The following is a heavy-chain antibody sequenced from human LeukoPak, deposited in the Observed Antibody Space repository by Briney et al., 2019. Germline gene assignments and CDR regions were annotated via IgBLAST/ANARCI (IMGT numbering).Heavy chain of an antibody. CDR2: INTNTGNP. J-gene: IGHJ5*02. D-gene: IGHD6-13*01. V-gene: IGHV7-4-1*02. CDR1: GYTFTSYA. CDR3: ARDPYSSSWYGANWFDP. Sequence: GASVKVSCKASGYTFTSYAMNWVRQAPGQGLEWMGWINTNTGNPTYAQGFTGRFVFSLDTSVSTAYLQISSLEAEDTAVYYCARDPYSSSWYGANWFDPWGQGTLVTVSS.